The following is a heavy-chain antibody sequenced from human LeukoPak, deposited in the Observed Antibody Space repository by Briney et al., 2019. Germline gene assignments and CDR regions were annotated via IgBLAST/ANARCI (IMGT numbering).Heavy chain of an antibody. CDR2: IYSSGST. J-gene: IGHJ2*01. Sequence: SETLSLTCTVSGGSISSYYWSWIRQPPGKGLEWIGYIYSSGSTNYNPSLKSRVTISVDTSRSQFSLKLNSVTAADTAVYFCARAWLGYGGNAYWYFDLWGHGNLVTVSS. D-gene: IGHD4-23*01. CDR1: GGSISSYY. CDR3: ARAWLGYGGNAYWYFDL. V-gene: IGHV4-59*01.